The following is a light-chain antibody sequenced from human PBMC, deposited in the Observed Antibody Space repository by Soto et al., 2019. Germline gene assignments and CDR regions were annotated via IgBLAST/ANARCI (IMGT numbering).Light chain of an antibody. CDR3: QQYNKWPQT. Sequence: EIVMTQSPATVPVSPGERVTLSCRASQSVSIDLAWYQQKPGQAPRLLIYGASTRATDIPRSFTGSGSVTKVTLSISSLQSEDIPVYCCQQYNKWPQTFGQGTKVEIK. CDR2: GAS. V-gene: IGKV3-15*01. CDR1: QSVSID. J-gene: IGKJ1*01.